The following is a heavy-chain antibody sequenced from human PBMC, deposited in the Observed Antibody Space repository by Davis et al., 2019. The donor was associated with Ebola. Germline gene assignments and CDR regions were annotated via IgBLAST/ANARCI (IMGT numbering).Heavy chain of an antibody. CDR3: ARARYYYGRGRLDP. CDR2: INHSGST. V-gene: IGHV4-39*07. Sequence: MPSETLSLTCTVSGGSISSSSYYWGWIRQPPGKGLEWIGEINHSGSTNYNPSLKSRVTISVDTSKNQFSLKLSSVTAADTAVYYCARARYYYGRGRLDPWGQGTLVTVSS. CDR1: GGSISSSSYY. D-gene: IGHD3-10*02. J-gene: IGHJ5*02.